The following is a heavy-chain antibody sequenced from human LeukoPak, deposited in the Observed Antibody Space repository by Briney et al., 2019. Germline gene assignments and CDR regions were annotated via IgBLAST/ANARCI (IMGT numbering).Heavy chain of an antibody. CDR2: ISGSGNAK. CDR1: EFSFSSYS. CDR3: ARDYVYAFDY. D-gene: IGHD2/OR15-2a*01. Sequence: PGGSLRLSCAASEFSFSSYSMNWVRQAPGKGLQWVSYISGSGNAKHYTDSVKGRFTISRDNAKNALYLQMNTLRAEDTAVYFCARDYVYAFDYWGQGTLVTVSS. V-gene: IGHV3-48*01. J-gene: IGHJ4*02.